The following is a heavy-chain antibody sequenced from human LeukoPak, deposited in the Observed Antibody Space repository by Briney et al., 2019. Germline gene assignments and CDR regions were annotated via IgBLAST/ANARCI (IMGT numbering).Heavy chain of an antibody. D-gene: IGHD2-15*01. Sequence: SETLSLTCAVYGGSFSGYYWSWIRQPPGKGLEWIGEINHSGSTNYNPSLKSRVTISVDTSKNQFSLKLSSVTAADTAVYYCAGAVPSGYCSGGSCYSQDYYYYYMDVWGKGTTVTISS. V-gene: IGHV4-34*01. J-gene: IGHJ6*03. CDR3: AGAVPSGYCSGGSCYSQDYYYYYMDV. CDR2: INHSGST. CDR1: GGSFSGYY.